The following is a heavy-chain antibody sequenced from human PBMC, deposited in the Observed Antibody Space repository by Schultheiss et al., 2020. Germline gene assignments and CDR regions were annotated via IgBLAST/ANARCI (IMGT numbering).Heavy chain of an antibody. CDR3: ASQRRVPGAAFDD. CDR1: GGSISSYY. V-gene: IGHV4-59*01. CDR2: IYYSGST. Sequence: SETLSLTCTVSGGSISSYYWSWIRQPPGKGLEWVGSIYYSGSTNYNPSLKSRVTISVDTSKNLFSLRLSSVTAADTAVYYCASQRRVPGAAFDDWGQGTLVTVSS. J-gene: IGHJ4*02. D-gene: IGHD2-2*01.